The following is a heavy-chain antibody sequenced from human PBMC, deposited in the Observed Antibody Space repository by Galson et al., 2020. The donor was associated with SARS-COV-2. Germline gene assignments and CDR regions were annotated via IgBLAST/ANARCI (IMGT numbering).Heavy chain of an antibody. J-gene: IGHJ4*02. CDR1: GYTFTSYY. Sequence: ASVKVSCKASGYTFTSYYMHWVRQAPGQGLEWMGIINPSGGSTSYAQKFQGRVTMTRDTSTSTVYMELSSLRSEDTAVYYCARGFSLGWLRQLYYFDYWGQGTLVTVSS. V-gene: IGHV1-46*03. CDR3: ARGFSLGWLRQLYYFDY. D-gene: IGHD5-12*01. CDR2: INPSGGST.